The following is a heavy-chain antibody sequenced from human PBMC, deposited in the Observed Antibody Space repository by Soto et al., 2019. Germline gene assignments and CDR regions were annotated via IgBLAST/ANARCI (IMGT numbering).Heavy chain of an antibody. CDR3: ATDHDYGGNSPRHDAFDI. D-gene: IGHD4-17*01. J-gene: IGHJ3*02. Sequence: ASVKVSCKVSGYTLTELSMHWVRQAPGKGLEWMGGFDPEDGETIYAQKFQGRVTMTEDTSTDTAYMELSSLRSEDTAVYYCATDHDYGGNSPRHDAFDIWGQGTMVTVSS. CDR1: GYTLTELS. V-gene: IGHV1-24*01. CDR2: FDPEDGET.